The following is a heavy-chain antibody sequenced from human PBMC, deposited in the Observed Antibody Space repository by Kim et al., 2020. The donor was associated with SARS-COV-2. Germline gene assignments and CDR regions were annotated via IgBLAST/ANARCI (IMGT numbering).Heavy chain of an antibody. J-gene: IGHJ4*02. CDR1: GGSISNYY. CDR3: ARASSGSYYDFDY. CDR2: ISYSGST. V-gene: IGHV4-59*01. D-gene: IGHD1-26*01. Sequence: SETLSLTCTVSGGSISNYYWSWIRQPPGKGLEWIGYISYSGSTNYNPSLKSRVTISVDTSKNQFSLKLSSLTAAATAVYYCARASSGSYYDFDYWGQGTL.